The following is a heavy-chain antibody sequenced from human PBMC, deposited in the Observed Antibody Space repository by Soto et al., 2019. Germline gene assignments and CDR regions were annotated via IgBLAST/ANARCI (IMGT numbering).Heavy chain of an antibody. V-gene: IGHV5-51*01. CDR2: IYPGDSDT. CDR3: ARRGYYDSSGYYQYFDY. D-gene: IGHD3-22*01. CDR1: GYSFTRYW. J-gene: IGHJ4*02. Sequence: GESLKISCKGSGYSFTRYWIGCVRQMPGKGLEWMGIIYPGDSDTRYSPSFQGQVTISADKSISTAYLQWSSLKASDTAMYYCARRGYYDSSGYYQYFDYWGQGTLVTVSS.